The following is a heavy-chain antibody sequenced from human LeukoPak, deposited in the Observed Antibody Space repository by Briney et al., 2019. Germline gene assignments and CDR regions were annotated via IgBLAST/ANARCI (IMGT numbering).Heavy chain of an antibody. CDR3: ATEREELGILDY. CDR1: GYTFTSYY. D-gene: IGHD7-27*01. Sequence: ASVKVSCKASGYTFTSYYMHWVRQAPGQGLEWMGIINPSGGSTSYAQKFQGRVTMTRDTSTSTVYMELSSLRSEDTAVYYCATEREELGILDYWGQGTLVTVSS. V-gene: IGHV1-46*01. J-gene: IGHJ4*02. CDR2: INPSGGST.